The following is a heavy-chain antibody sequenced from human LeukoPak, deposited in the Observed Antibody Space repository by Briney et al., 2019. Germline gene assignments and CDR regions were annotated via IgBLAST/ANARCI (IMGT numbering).Heavy chain of an antibody. Sequence: SQALSLTCAISGDSVSSNSVTWNCIRQSPSRGLEWLGRTYYRSTWYNDYAVSVRGRITVNPDTSKNQFSLHLNSVTPEDTAVYYCARRLTQYDCFDPWGQGILVTVSS. J-gene: IGHJ5*02. CDR3: ARRLTQYDCFDP. V-gene: IGHV6-1*01. CDR1: GDSVSSNSVT. D-gene: IGHD2-2*01. CDR2: TYYRSTWYN.